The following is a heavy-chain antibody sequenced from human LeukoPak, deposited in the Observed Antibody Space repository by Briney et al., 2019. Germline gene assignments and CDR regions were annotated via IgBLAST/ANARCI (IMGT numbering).Heavy chain of an antibody. V-gene: IGHV3-23*01. CDR3: AKRSADGRYFAY. J-gene: IGHJ4*02. CDR2: ISGSGGST. D-gene: IGHD6-13*01. Sequence: PGGSLRLSCAASGFTFSDYYMSWVRQAPGKGLEWVSAISGSGGSTYYADSVKGRFTISRDNSKNTLYLQMNSLRAEDTAVYYCAKRSADGRYFAYWGQGTLVSVS. CDR1: GFTFSDYY.